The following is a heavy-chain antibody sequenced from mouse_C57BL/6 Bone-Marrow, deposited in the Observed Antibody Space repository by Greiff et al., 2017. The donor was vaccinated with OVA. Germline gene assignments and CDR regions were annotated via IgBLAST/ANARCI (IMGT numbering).Heavy chain of an antibody. CDR3: ARGLGAMDY. CDR1: GFTFSSYA. Sequence: EVKLMESGGGLVKPGGSLKLSCAASGFTFSSYAMSWVRQTPEKRLEWVATISDGGSYTYYPDNVKGRFTISRDNAKNNLYLQMSHLKSEDTAMYYCARGLGAMDYWGQGTSVTVSS. V-gene: IGHV5-4*03. D-gene: IGHD2-10*02. CDR2: ISDGGSYT. J-gene: IGHJ4*01.